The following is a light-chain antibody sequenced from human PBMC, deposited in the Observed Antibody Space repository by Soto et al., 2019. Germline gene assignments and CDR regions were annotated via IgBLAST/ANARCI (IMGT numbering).Light chain of an antibody. Sequence: DIQMTQSPSSLSASVGDRVTITCRASHTISRYLNWYQQKSGQAPKLLIYAASTLRSGVPSRFSGSGSGTDFTLTINILQPEDFATYYCQQSYNSPFNFGPGTKVDLK. CDR3: QQSYNSPFN. V-gene: IGKV1-39*01. CDR2: AAS. CDR1: HTISRY. J-gene: IGKJ3*01.